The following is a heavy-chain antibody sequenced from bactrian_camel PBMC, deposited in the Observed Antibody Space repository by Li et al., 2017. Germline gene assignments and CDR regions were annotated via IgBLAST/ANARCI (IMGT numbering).Heavy chain of an antibody. V-gene: IGHV3S61*01. D-gene: IGHD1*01. CDR3: AGDPVGLVECGY. CDR1: AYTISNYC. Sequence: VQLVESGGGSVQSGGSLRLSCTASAYTISNYCMAWFRQRAGREREGVAGIWTGVDSTYYHDSVQGRFTISQDNAKNTLYLQMNNLKTEDTAVYYCAGDPVGLVECGYWGQGTQVTVS. J-gene: IGHJ6*01. CDR2: IWTGVDST.